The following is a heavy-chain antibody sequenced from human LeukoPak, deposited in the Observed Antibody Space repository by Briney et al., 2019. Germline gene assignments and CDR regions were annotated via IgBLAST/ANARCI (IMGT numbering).Heavy chain of an antibody. Sequence: GASVKVSCKASGYTFTSYYMHWVRQAPGQGLEWMGIINPSGGSTSYAQKFQGRVTMTRDTSTSTVYMELSSLRSEDTAAYYCARDRGGVGARNWFDPWGQGTLVTVSS. D-gene: IGHD1-26*01. CDR1: GYTFTSYY. CDR2: INPSGGST. CDR3: ARDRGGVGARNWFDP. V-gene: IGHV1-46*01. J-gene: IGHJ5*02.